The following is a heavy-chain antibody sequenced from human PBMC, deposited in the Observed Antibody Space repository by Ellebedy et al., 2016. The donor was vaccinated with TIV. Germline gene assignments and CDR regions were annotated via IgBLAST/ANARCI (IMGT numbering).Heavy chain of an antibody. D-gene: IGHD2-15*01. Sequence: GGSLRLXXAASGFTFSNYWMTWVRQAPGKGLEWVANIKHDGSVKYYGDSVKGRFTISRDNSKNTLYLQMDSLRAEDTAVYYCAKSGYCSGGRCYVGPSDYWGQGTLVNVSS. CDR2: IKHDGSVK. V-gene: IGHV3-7*03. J-gene: IGHJ4*02. CDR1: GFTFSNYW. CDR3: AKSGYCSGGRCYVGPSDY.